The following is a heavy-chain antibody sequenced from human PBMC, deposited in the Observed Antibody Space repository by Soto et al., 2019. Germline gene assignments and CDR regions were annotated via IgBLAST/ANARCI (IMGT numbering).Heavy chain of an antibody. J-gene: IGHJ6*02. CDR3: AVDTAMAPGPYYYYGMDV. D-gene: IGHD5-18*01. CDR1: GFTFSSYG. CDR2: IWYDGSNK. V-gene: IGHV3-33*01. Sequence: QVQLVESGGGVVQPGRSLRLSCAASGFTFSSYGMHWVRQAPGKGLEWVAVIWYDGSNKYYADSVKGRFTISRDNSKNTLYLQMNSLRAEDTAVYYCAVDTAMAPGPYYYYGMDVWGQGTTVTVSS.